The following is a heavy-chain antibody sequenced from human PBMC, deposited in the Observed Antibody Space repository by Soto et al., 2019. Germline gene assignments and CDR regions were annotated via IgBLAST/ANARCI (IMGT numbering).Heavy chain of an antibody. J-gene: IGHJ4*02. Sequence: GASVKVSCKASGYSFSFYGINWVRQAPGQGLEWMGWINPYDGNRNFAQKLEDRVTMTTDTSTNTAYMELRSLRSDDTAVYYCARDEGATVGYWGQGTLVTVSS. V-gene: IGHV1-18*01. D-gene: IGHD1-26*01. CDR2: INPYDGNR. CDR3: ARDEGATVGY. CDR1: GYSFSFYG.